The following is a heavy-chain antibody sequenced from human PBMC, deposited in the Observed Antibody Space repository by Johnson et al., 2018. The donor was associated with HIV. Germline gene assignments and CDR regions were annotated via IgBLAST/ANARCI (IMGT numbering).Heavy chain of an antibody. CDR3: ARDTGERQPAYLYAFDI. D-gene: IGHD1-1*01. CDR1: GFTLSDYY. J-gene: IGHJ3*02. V-gene: IGHV3-11*04. Sequence: QVQLVESGGGLVKPGGSLRLSCAASGFTLSDYYMTWIRQAPGKGLDWVTYISSSTSTIYYADSVKGRFTISRDNAKNSLYLQMNSLIAEDTAVYYCARDTGERQPAYLYAFDIWGQGTMVTVSS. CDR2: ISSSTSTI.